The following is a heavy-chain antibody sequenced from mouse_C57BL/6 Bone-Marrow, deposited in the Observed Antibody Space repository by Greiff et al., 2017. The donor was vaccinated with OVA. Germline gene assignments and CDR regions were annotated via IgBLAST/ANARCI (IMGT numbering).Heavy chain of an antibody. CDR3: ARRAAHASYYFDD. V-gene: IGHV1-55*01. Sequence: QVQLQQPGAELVKPGASVKMSCKASGYTFTSYWITWVKQRPGQGLEWIGDIYPGSGSTNYNEKFKSKATLTVDTSSSPADMQLSSLTSEDSAVSTCARRAAHASYYFDDWGQGTTLTVSS. D-gene: IGHD3-2*02. J-gene: IGHJ2*01. CDR2: IYPGSGST. CDR1: GYTFTSYW.